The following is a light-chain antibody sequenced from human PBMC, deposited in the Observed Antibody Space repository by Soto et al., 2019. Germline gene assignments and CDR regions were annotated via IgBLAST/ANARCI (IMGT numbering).Light chain of an antibody. CDR2: EVS. J-gene: IGLJ3*02. V-gene: IGLV2-23*02. Sequence: QSVLTQPASVSGSPGQSITISCTGTSSDVGSYSFVSWYQQHPGKAPKFMIYEVSERPSGVSNRFSGSKSGNTASLTISGLQAADEADYYCCSYAGRSTWVFGGGTKLTVL. CDR1: SSDVGSYSF. CDR3: CSYAGRSTWV.